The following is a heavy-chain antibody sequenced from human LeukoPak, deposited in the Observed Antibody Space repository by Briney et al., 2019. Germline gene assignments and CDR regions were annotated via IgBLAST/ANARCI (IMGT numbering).Heavy chain of an antibody. CDR2: IYHSGST. CDR3: ARGGFRFFDWGGY. CDR1: GYSISSGYY. Sequence: SETLSLTCTVSGYSISSGYYWGWIRQPPGKGLEWIGSIYHSGSTYYNSSLKSRVTISIDTSKNQFSLKLSSVTAADTAVYYCARGGFRFFDWGGYWGQGTLVTVSS. V-gene: IGHV4-38-2*02. D-gene: IGHD3-9*01. J-gene: IGHJ4*02.